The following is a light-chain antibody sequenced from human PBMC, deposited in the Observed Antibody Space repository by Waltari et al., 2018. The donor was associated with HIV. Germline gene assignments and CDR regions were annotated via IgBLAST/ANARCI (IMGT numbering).Light chain of an antibody. J-gene: IGKJ1*01. CDR2: KAS. V-gene: IGKV1-5*03. CDR3: QQYNNYSRT. CDR1: QDISIW. Sequence: DIKMTQSPGTLSASIGDTVTITCRASQDISIWLAWYQQKLGKTPKLLISKASHLESGVPSRFSGSGSATEFTLTITTLQPSDFATYYCQQYNNYSRTFGQGTNVEI.